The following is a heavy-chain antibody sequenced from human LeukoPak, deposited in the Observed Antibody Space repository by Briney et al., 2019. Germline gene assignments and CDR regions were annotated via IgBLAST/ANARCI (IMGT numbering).Heavy chain of an antibody. CDR2: INPNSGGT. CDR1: KYTFTDYY. V-gene: IGHV1-2*02. J-gene: IGHJ4*02. Sequence: ASVKVSCKASKYTFTDYYMHWVRQAPGQGLEWMGWINPNSGGTNYAQKFQGRVTMTRDTFISTAYMELSSLRSDDTAVYYCARGYCTTTSCREGHDYWGQGTLVTVSS. D-gene: IGHD2-2*01. CDR3: ARGYCTTTSCREGHDY.